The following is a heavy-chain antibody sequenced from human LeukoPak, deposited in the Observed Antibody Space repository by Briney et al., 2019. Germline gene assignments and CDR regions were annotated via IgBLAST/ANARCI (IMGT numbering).Heavy chain of an antibody. J-gene: IGHJ3*02. D-gene: IGHD7-27*01. Sequence: GGSLRLSCAASGFTFSSYEMNWVRQAPGKGLEGVSYISSSGSTIYYADSVKGGFTISRDNAKNSLYLQMNSLRAEDTAVYYCARVNWGQPGEDAFDIWGQGTMVTVSS. CDR1: GFTFSSYE. CDR2: ISSSGSTI. CDR3: ARVNWGQPGEDAFDI. V-gene: IGHV3-48*03.